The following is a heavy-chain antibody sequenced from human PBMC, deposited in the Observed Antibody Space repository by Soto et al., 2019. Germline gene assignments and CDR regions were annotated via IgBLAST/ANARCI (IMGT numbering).Heavy chain of an antibody. CDR3: AKDCTPQNYYYYGMDV. D-gene: IGHD2-15*01. CDR2: ISWDGGST. J-gene: IGHJ6*02. V-gene: IGHV3-43*01. CDR1: GFTFDDYT. Sequence: PGGSLRLSCAASGFTFDDYTMHWVRQAPGKGLEWVSLISWDGGSTYYADSVKGRFTISRDNSKNSLYLQMNSLRTEDTALYYCAKDCTPQNYYYYGMDVWGQGTTVTVS.